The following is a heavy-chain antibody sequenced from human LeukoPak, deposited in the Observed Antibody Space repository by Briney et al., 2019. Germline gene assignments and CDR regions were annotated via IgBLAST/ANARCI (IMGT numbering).Heavy chain of an antibody. Sequence: SETLSLTCAVYGGSFSGYYWSWIRQPPGKGLEWIGEINHSGSTNYNPSLKTRVTISVDTSKNQFSLQLNSVTPEDTAVYYCARGRTDDDFDYWGQGTLVTVSS. CDR1: GGSFSGYY. V-gene: IGHV4-34*01. CDR2: INHSGST. J-gene: IGHJ4*02. CDR3: ARGRTDDDFDY.